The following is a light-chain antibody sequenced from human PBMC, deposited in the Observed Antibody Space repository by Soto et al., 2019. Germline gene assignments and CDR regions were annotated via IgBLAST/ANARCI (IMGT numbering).Light chain of an antibody. Sequence: DIQMTQSPSSLSASVGDRVTITCRASQSITSYLNWYQQKPGKAPQLLIYAASSLQSGVPSRFSGSGSGTDFTLTISSLQPEDFANYCCQHSYSTPFTFGGGTKVEIK. CDR3: QHSYSTPFT. V-gene: IGKV1-39*01. J-gene: IGKJ4*01. CDR2: AAS. CDR1: QSITSY.